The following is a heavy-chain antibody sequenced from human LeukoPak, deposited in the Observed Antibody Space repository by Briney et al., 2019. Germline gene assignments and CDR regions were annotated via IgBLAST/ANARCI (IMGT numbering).Heavy chain of an antibody. CDR1: GFTFSSYA. Sequence: GGSLRLSCAASGFTFSSYAMSWVRQVPGKGLEWVSGISGSGDSTYYADSVKGRFTISRDNSKNTLYLQMNSLRAEDTAVYYCAKGHYGSGSYYYIDYWGQGTLVTVSS. CDR2: ISGSGDST. J-gene: IGHJ4*02. D-gene: IGHD3-10*01. V-gene: IGHV3-23*01. CDR3: AKGHYGSGSYYYIDY.